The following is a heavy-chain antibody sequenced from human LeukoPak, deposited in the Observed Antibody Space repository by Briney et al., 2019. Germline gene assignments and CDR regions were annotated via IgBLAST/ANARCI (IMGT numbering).Heavy chain of an antibody. J-gene: IGHJ4*02. CDR3: ARSRYDTNGFYYDS. V-gene: IGHV1-69*13. D-gene: IGHD3-22*01. CDR1: RGTFRNYA. CDR2: IIPIFGTG. Sequence: GASVKVSCKASRGTFRNYAFSWVRQAPGEGLVWMGGIIPIFGTGDKAQEYQGRLTISADESTTTAYMELSGLRSEDTAIYFCARSRYDTNGFYYDSWGQGTLVTVSS.